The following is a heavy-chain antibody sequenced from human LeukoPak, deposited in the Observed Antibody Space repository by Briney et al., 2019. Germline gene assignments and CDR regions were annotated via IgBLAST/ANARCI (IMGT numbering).Heavy chain of an antibody. D-gene: IGHD1-7*01. V-gene: IGHV3-74*01. CDR3: ARDVFKKGTPGAFDI. CDR1: GFTFSGYW. CDR2: IKSDGSST. Sequence: GGSLRLSCAASGFTFSGYWMHWVRQAPGKGLVWVSRIKSDGSSTTYADSVKGRFTISRDNAKNSLYLQMNSLRAEDTAVYYCARDVFKKGTPGAFDIWGQGTMVTVSS. J-gene: IGHJ3*02.